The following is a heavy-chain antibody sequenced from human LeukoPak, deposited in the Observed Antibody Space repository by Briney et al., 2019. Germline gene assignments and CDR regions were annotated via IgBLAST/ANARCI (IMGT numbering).Heavy chain of an antibody. V-gene: IGHV3-30*04. J-gene: IGHJ4*02. CDR1: GFTFRRYD. CDR2: IANDGRNE. Sequence: QTGGSLRLSCVASGFTFRRYDMHWVRQAPGKGLEWVAVIANDGRNEIYADSVKGRFTISRDNSKNTLYLQMNSLRAEDTAVYYCAKDTPTTGYHLDSWGQGTLVTVSS. CDR3: AKDTPTTGYHLDS. D-gene: IGHD1-1*01.